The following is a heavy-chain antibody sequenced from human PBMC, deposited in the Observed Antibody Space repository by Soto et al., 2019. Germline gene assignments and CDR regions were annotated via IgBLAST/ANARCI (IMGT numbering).Heavy chain of an antibody. D-gene: IGHD5-12*01. J-gene: IGHJ4*02. CDR1: GFSLSTRGVA. V-gene: IGHV2-5*02. CDR3: AHRPRGYAYYFDS. Sequence: QITLKESGPPLVKPTQTLTLTCTFSGFSLSTRGVAVGWFRQPPGKALEWLALIYWDEDKWYSPSLKSRLTITGDTSKTHVVLTMTNMDPVHTATYYCAHRPRGYAYYFDSWGQGTLVTVSS. CDR2: IYWDEDK.